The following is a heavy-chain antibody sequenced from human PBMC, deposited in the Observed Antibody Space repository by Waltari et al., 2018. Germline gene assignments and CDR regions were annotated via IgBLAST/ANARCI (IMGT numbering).Heavy chain of an antibody. CDR3: ARLICTYDFWSGTCRGGAFDI. D-gene: IGHD3-3*01. Sequence: QVQLQQWGAGLLKPSETLSLTCAVHAGSFSGSSWSWPRQPTGNGRGWLGEINHSGSTNYNPSLKSRVTISVDTSKNQFSLKLSSVTAADTAVYYCARLICTYDFWSGTCRGGAFDIWGQGTMVTVSS. J-gene: IGHJ3*02. V-gene: IGHV4-34*01. CDR1: AGSFSGSS. CDR2: INHSGST.